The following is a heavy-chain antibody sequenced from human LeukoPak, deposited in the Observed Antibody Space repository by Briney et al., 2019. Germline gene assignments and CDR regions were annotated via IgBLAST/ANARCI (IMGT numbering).Heavy chain of an antibody. Sequence: PGESLRLSCAASGFTVSTYTMNWVRQAPGKGLEWASSISSSTYIYYADSVEGRFTISRDNAKKSLYLQMNSLRAEDTAVYYCARDLWGDCSSTGCYAAFDIWGQGTMVTVSS. D-gene: IGHD2-2*01. CDR1: GFTVSTYT. J-gene: IGHJ3*02. V-gene: IGHV3-21*01. CDR2: ISSSTYI. CDR3: ARDLWGDCSSTGCYAAFDI.